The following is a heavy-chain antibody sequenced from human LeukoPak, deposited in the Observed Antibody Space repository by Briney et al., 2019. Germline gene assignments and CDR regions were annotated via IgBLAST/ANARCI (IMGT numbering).Heavy chain of an antibody. D-gene: IGHD1-1*01. Sequence: ASVKVSCKASGYTFTSYGISWVRQAPGQGLEWMGWISAYNGNTNYAQKLQGRVTMTTDTSTTTAYMELRSPRSDDTAVYYCARDSPWTGTTADFDYWGQGTLVTVSS. CDR3: ARDSPWTGTTADFDY. V-gene: IGHV1-18*01. CDR2: ISAYNGNT. J-gene: IGHJ4*02. CDR1: GYTFTSYG.